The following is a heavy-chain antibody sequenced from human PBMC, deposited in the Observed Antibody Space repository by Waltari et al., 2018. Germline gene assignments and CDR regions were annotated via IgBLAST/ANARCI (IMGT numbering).Heavy chain of an antibody. Sequence: QVQLVQSGAEVKKPGASVKVSCKASGYTFTGYYMHWVRQAPGQGLEWMVWSNPNSGGTNYAQKLQGRFTMTRDTSISTAYMELSRLRSDDTAVYYCASASYDILTGPLALLDYWGQGTLVTVSS. CDR3: ASASYDILTGPLALLDY. D-gene: IGHD3-9*01. CDR2: SNPNSGGT. J-gene: IGHJ4*02. CDR1: GYTFTGYY. V-gene: IGHV1-2*02.